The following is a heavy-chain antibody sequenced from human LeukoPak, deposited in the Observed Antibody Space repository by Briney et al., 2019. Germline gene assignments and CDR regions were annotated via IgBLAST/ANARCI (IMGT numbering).Heavy chain of an antibody. Sequence: GGSLRLSCAASGFTFSSYSKNWVRQAPGKGLEWVSSISSGSSYIYYADSVKGRFTISRDNAKNSLSLQMNSLRAEDTAVYYCATWPGAWYGEDYWGQGTLVTVSS. J-gene: IGHJ4*02. D-gene: IGHD3-10*01. CDR1: GFTFSSYS. CDR3: ATWPGAWYGEDY. CDR2: ISSGSSYI. V-gene: IGHV3-21*04.